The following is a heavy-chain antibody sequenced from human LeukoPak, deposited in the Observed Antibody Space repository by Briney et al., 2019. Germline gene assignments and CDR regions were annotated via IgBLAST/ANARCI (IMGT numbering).Heavy chain of an antibody. J-gene: IGHJ4*02. CDR2: ISSSGSNI. Sequence: GGSLRLSCAASGFTFSSYEMNWVRQAPGKGLEWVSYISSSGSNIYYADSVKGRFTISRDNAKNSLYLQMNSLRAEDTAVYYCARDSEVVTAIRGPDYFDYWGQGTLVTVSS. D-gene: IGHD2-21*02. CDR1: GFTFSSYE. V-gene: IGHV3-48*03. CDR3: ARDSEVVTAIRGPDYFDY.